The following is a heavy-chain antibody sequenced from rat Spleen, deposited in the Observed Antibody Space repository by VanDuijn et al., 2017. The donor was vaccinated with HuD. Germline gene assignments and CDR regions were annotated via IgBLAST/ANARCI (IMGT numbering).Heavy chain of an antibody. CDR2: ISAGGGNT. CDR1: GFTFSNYY. J-gene: IGHJ2*01. V-gene: IGHV5-25*01. CDR3: ARSVFDY. Sequence: EVQLVESGGGLVQPGRSMKLSCAASGFTFSNYYMAWVRQAPTKGLEWVAAISAGGGNTYFRDYVKGRFTISRDNGKTTLYLQMDSLRSEDTATYYCARSVFDYWGQGVMVTVSS.